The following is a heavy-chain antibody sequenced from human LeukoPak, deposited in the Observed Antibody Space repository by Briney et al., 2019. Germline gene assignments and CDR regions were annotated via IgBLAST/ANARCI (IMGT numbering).Heavy chain of an antibody. V-gene: IGHV3-7*01. CDR2: IKQDESEK. Sequence: GGSLRLSCSASGFTFSNYGMSGVREAPGEGLEGVANIKQDESEKYYVDSVKGRFTISRDNAKSSLYLQMNSLRAEDTAVYYCARALDSSSSRYQAFEEWGQGTLVTVSS. CDR3: ARALDSSSSRYQAFEE. J-gene: IGHJ4*02. D-gene: IGHD2-2*01. CDR1: GFTFSNYG.